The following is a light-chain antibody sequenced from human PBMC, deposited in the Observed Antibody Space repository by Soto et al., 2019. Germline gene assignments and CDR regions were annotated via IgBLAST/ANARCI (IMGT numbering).Light chain of an antibody. CDR3: QQYGSSGT. CDR1: QSFRGL. Sequence: EIVLTQSPGTLSLSPGERATLSCRASQSFRGLLAWYQQKPGQAPRLLIYDASNRATGIPARFSGSGSGTDFTLTISRLEPEDFAVYYCQQYGSSGTFGQGTKVDIK. CDR2: DAS. J-gene: IGKJ1*01. V-gene: IGKV3-20*01.